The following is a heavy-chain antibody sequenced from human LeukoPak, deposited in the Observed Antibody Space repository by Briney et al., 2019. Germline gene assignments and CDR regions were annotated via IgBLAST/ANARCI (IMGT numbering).Heavy chain of an antibody. J-gene: IGHJ4*02. V-gene: IGHV5-51*01. CDR3: ARRRSGYYDY. Sequence: GASLQISCKGSGSIFTSYWIGWVRPLPGKGLEWMGIIYPGESDTRYSPSFQGQVTISADKSISTAYLQWSSLKASDTAMYYCARRRSGYYDYWGQGTLVTVSS. CDR2: IYPGESDT. CDR1: GSIFTSYW. D-gene: IGHD3-22*01.